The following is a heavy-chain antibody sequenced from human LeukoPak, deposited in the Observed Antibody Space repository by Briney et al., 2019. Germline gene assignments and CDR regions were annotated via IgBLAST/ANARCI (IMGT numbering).Heavy chain of an antibody. J-gene: IGHJ3*01. D-gene: IGHD3-22*01. V-gene: IGHV3-23*01. CDR3: ARELRYDNSDSGAF. CDR1: GFTFSSFA. Sequence: GGSLRLSCAASGFTFSSFAMTWVRQAPGKGLEWVSGISGSGGSTYYADSVKGRFTISRDNSKNTLFLQMNSLRAEDTAVYYCARELRYDNSDSGAFWGQGTVVTVSS. CDR2: ISGSGGST.